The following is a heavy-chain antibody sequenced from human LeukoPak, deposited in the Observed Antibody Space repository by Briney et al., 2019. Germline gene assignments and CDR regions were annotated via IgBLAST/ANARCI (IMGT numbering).Heavy chain of an antibody. CDR1: GYRFTTYW. V-gene: IGHV5-51*01. J-gene: IGHJ4*02. D-gene: IGHD4-17*01. CDR2: IYPSDSDT. CDR3: ARLYGDADY. Sequence: GESLKISCKGTGYRFTTYWIGWMRQGPGKGLEWMGIIYPSDSDTRYSPSFQGQVTISADKSISTAYLQWNSLKASDTAMYYCARLYGDADYWGQGTLVTVSS.